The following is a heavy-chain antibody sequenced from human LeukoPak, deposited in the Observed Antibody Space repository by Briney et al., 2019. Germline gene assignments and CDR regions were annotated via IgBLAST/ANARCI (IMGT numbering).Heavy chain of an antibody. CDR1: GFTFSSYS. CDR3: ASGDFFRKFDP. CDR2: INSDGSST. J-gene: IGHJ5*02. D-gene: IGHD3-3*01. Sequence: GGSLRLSCAASGFTFSSYSITWVRQAPGKGLVWVSRINSDGSSTSYADSVKGRFTISRDNAKNTLYLQMNSLRAEDTAVYYCASGDFFRKFDPWGQGTLVTVSS. V-gene: IGHV3-74*01.